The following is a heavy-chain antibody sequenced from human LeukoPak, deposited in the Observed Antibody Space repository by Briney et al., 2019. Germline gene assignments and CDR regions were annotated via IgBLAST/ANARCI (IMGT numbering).Heavy chain of an antibody. V-gene: IGHV4-34*01. Sequence: SETLSLTCAVYGGSFSGYYWSWIRQPPGKGLEWIGEINHSGSTNYNPSLKSRVTISVDTSKNQFSLKLSSVTAADTAVYYCARGSGIAAANYYYYYMDVWGKGTTVTVSS. J-gene: IGHJ6*03. CDR2: INHSGST. CDR1: GGSFSGYY. D-gene: IGHD6-13*01. CDR3: ARGSGIAAANYYYYYMDV.